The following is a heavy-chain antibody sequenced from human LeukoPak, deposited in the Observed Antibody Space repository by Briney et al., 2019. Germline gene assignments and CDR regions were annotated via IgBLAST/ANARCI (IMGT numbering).Heavy chain of an antibody. V-gene: IGHV3-48*04. D-gene: IGHD2-15*01. CDR2: ISSSGSTI. J-gene: IGHJ4*02. CDR3: ARDLSLYCSGGSWYSLNY. CDR1: GFTFSSYS. Sequence: GGSLRLSCTASGFTFSSYSMNWVRQAPGKGLEWVSYISSSGSTIYYADSVKGRFTISRDNAKNSLYLQMNSLRAEDTAVYYCARDLSLYCSGGSWYSLNYWGQGTLVTVSS.